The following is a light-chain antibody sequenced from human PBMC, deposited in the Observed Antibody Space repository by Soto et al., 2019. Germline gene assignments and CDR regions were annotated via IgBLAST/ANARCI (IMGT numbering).Light chain of an antibody. V-gene: IGKV3-20*01. Sequence: EIVLTQSPGTLSLSPGERATLSCRASQSIRSNYLAWYQQKPGQAPRFLIYGAFSRATGILDRISGSGSGTDFTLTISRLEPEDFAVYYCQQYGSSPVTFGQGTRWIS. CDR1: QSIRSNY. CDR3: QQYGSSPVT. J-gene: IGKJ1*01. CDR2: GAF.